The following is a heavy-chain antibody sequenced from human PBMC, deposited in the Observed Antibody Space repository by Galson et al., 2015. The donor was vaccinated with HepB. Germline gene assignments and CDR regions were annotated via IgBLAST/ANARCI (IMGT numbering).Heavy chain of an antibody. Sequence: LRLSCAASGFTFSDYYMSWIRQAPGKGLEWVSYISSGANTIYYADSVKGRFTISRDNAKNSLYLQMNSLRAEDTAVYYCARDPRYCSGGSCYSPFDYWGQGTLVTVSS. CDR3: ARDPRYCSGGSCYSPFDY. J-gene: IGHJ4*02. D-gene: IGHD2-15*01. CDR2: ISSGANTI. CDR1: GFTFSDYY. V-gene: IGHV3-11*01.